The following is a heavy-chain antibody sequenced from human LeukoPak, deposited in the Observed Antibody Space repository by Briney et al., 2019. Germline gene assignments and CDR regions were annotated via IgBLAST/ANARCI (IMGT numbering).Heavy chain of an antibody. CDR2: ISGSGGST. V-gene: IGHV3-23*01. Sequence: GGSLRLSCAASGFTFSSYAMSWVRQAPGKGLEWVSAISGSGGSTYYADSVKGRFTISRDNSKNTLHLQMNSLRAEDTAVYYCAKDERYCSGGSCYYFDYWGQGTLVTVSS. CDR1: GFTFSSYA. CDR3: AKDERYCSGGSCYYFDY. D-gene: IGHD2-15*01. J-gene: IGHJ4*02.